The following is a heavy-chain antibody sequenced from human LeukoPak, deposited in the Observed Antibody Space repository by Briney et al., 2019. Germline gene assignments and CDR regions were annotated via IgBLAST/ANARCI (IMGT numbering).Heavy chain of an antibody. V-gene: IGHV3-30*18. J-gene: IGHJ4*02. CDR1: GFTVSSYG. Sequence: PGGSLRLSCAASGFTVSSYGMHWVRQAPGKGLEWVAVISYDGSNKYYADSVKGRFTISRDNSKNTLYLQMNSLRAEDTAVYYCAKPPPGGGYSGYGDYFDYWGQGTLVTVSS. CDR3: AKPPPGGGYSGYGDYFDY. D-gene: IGHD5-12*01. CDR2: ISYDGSNK.